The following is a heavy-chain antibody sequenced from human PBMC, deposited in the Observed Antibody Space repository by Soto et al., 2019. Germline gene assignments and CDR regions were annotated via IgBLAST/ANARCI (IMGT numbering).Heavy chain of an antibody. J-gene: IGHJ4*02. CDR3: TTDADTAMVF. CDR1: GFTFSNAW. Sequence: EVQLVESGGGLVKPGGSLRLSCAASGFTFSNAWMNWVRQAPGKGLEWVGRIKTKLDGETTDYAAPVKGRFTISRDDSKNTLYLQLNSLKTEDTAVYYCTTDADTAMVFGGQGTLVTVSS. CDR2: IKTKLDGETT. D-gene: IGHD5-18*01. V-gene: IGHV3-15*01.